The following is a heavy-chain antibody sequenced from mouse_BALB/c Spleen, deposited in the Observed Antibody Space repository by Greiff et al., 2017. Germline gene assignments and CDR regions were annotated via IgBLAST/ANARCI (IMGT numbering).Heavy chain of an antibody. CDR2: IDPENGDT. CDR3: KITDAMDY. V-gene: IGHV14-4*02. J-gene: IGHJ4*01. Sequence: EVQLQQSGAELVRSGASVKLSCTASGFNIKDYYMHWVKQRPEQGLEWIGWIDPENGDTEYAPKFQGKATMTADTSSNTAYLQLSSLTSEDTAVYYCKITDAMDYWGQGTSVTVSS. CDR1: GFNIKDYY. D-gene: IGHD2-4*01.